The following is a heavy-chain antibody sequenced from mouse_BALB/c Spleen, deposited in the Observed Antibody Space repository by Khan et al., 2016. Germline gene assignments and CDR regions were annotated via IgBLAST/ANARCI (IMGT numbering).Heavy chain of an antibody. D-gene: IGHD2-12*01. Sequence: EVQLQESGPGLVKPSQSLSLTCSVTGYSITSGYYWNWIRQFPGNKLEWMGYISYDGSKNYNPSHKNRIFIASDTSKNQFFLKLTSVTTEDPATYYCARLRRVSAMDYWGQGTSVTVSS. CDR1: GYSITSGYY. J-gene: IGHJ4*01. V-gene: IGHV3-6*02. CDR2: ISYDGSK. CDR3: ARLRRVSAMDY.